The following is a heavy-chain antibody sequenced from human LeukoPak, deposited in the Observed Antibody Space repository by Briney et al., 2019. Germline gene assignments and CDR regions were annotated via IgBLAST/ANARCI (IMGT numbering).Heavy chain of an antibody. D-gene: IGHD6-13*01. V-gene: IGHV3-23*01. CDR1: GFTFNNYV. CDR3: AKGSSSSRPYYFDY. J-gene: IGHJ4*02. CDR2: ITDSSTST. Sequence: PGGSLRLSCAASGFTFNNYVMNWVRKAPGKGLEWVLAITDSSTSTYYADSVKGRFTISRHNSKNTLYLQMNSLRAEDTAVYYCAKGSSSSRPYYFDYWGQGTLVTVSS.